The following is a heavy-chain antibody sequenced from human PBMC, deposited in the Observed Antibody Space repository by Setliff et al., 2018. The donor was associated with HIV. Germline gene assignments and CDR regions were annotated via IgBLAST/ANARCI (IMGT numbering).Heavy chain of an antibody. J-gene: IGHJ6*03. V-gene: IGHV4-59*01. CDR3: ARAGDGSPFYYYYYMDV. CDR1: GGSISNYY. CDR2: IYYSGGT. D-gene: IGHD1-26*01. Sequence: SETLSLTCTVSGGSISNYYWSWIRQPPGKGLQWIGYIYYSGGTNYNPSLKSRVTISVDTSKNQFSLKLSSVTAADTAVYYCARAGDGSPFYYYYYMDVWGKGTTVTVS.